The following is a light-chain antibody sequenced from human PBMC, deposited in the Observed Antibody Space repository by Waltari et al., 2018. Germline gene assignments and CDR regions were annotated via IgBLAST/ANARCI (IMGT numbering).Light chain of an antibody. Sequence: DIQMTQSPSTLSASVGDRVTITCRASQSLSNWLAWYQQKPGKAPKVLIYKASTLESGVPSRFGGSGSGTEFTLTISSLQPDDFATYYCQQYRNLWTFGQWTKVEIK. J-gene: IGKJ1*01. CDR3: QQYRNLWT. CDR1: QSLSNW. CDR2: KAS. V-gene: IGKV1-5*03.